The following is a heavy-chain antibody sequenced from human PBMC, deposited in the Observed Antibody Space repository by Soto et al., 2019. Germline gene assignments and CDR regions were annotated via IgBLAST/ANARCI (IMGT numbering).Heavy chain of an antibody. CDR3: ATDWPGTSSATSDY. J-gene: IGHJ4*02. V-gene: IGHV3-23*01. CDR2: ITYTGDTT. Sequence: DVYLLESGGTLVQPGGSLRLSCAASGFDFSSYAMTWVRQAPGKGLEWVSGITYTGDTTYYADSVKGRFHISRDNYRNTLYLQMNSLRADDTAMYFCATDWPGTSSATSDYWGQGPLVTVSS. CDR1: GFDFSSYA. D-gene: IGHD3-10*01.